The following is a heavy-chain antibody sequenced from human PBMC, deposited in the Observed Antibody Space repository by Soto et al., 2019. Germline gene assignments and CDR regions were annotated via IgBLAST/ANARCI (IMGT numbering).Heavy chain of an antibody. J-gene: IGHJ6*02. CDR1: GGTFSSNA. Sequence: SVKVSCKASGGTFSSNAISWVRQAPGQGLEWMGGIIPIFGTANYAQKFQGRVTITADESTSTAYMELSSLRSEDTAVYYCARGPYSSSWDYYYYYGMDVWGQGTTVTVSS. D-gene: IGHD6-13*01. CDR2: IIPIFGTA. V-gene: IGHV1-69*13. CDR3: ARGPYSSSWDYYYYYGMDV.